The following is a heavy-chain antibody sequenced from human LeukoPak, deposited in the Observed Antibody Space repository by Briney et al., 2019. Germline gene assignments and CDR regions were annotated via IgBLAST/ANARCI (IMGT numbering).Heavy chain of an antibody. D-gene: IGHD3-9*01. CDR1: GDTFARYG. J-gene: IGHJ5*02. V-gene: IGHV1-3*01. CDR2: INAGNGNT. CDR3: ARQYYDILTGYYSPGNWFDP. Sequence: ASVKVSCKASGDTFARYGISWVRQAPGQRLEWMGWINAGNGNTKYSQKFQGRVTITRDTSASTAYMELSSLRSEDTAVYYCARQYYDILTGYYSPGNWFDPWGQGTLVTVSS.